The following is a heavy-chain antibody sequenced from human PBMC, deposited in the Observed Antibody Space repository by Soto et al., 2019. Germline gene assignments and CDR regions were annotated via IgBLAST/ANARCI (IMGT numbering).Heavy chain of an antibody. D-gene: IGHD3-3*01. J-gene: IGHJ3*02. V-gene: IGHV1-69*04. CDR2: IIPILGIA. Sequence: ASVKVSCKASGGTFSSYTISWVRQAPGQGLEWMGRIIPILGIANYAQKFQGRVTITADKSTSTAYMELSSLRSEDTAVYYCLRDQIHYDFWIQMDDAFDIWGQGTMVTVSS. CDR1: GGTFSSYT. CDR3: LRDQIHYDFWIQMDDAFDI.